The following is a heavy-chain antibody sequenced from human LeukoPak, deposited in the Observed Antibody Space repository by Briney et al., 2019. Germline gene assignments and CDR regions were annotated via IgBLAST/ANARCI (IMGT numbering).Heavy chain of an antibody. CDR3: ARDGGAWGFLFSFDY. CDR1: GGSISSSNW. CDR2: IYHSGST. V-gene: IGHV4-4*02. Sequence: SETLSLTCAVSGGSISSSNWWSWVRQPPGKGLEWIGEIYHSGSTNYNPSLKSRVTISVDTSKNQFSLKLSSVTAADTAVYYCARDGGAWGFLFSFDYWGQGTLVTVSS. J-gene: IGHJ4*02. D-gene: IGHD3-16*01.